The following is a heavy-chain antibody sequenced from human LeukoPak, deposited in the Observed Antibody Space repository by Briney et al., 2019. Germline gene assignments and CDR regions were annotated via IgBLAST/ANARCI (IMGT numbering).Heavy chain of an antibody. CDR2: INWNGGST. D-gene: IGHD2-21*01. Sequence: GGSLRLSCAASGFTFSSYWMHWVRQAPGKGLVWVSGINWNGGSTGYADSVKGRFTISRDNAKNSLYLQMNSLRAEDTALYYCARDLGGGEEGDYWGQGTLVTVSS. V-gene: IGHV3-20*04. J-gene: IGHJ4*02. CDR1: GFTFSSYW. CDR3: ARDLGGGEEGDY.